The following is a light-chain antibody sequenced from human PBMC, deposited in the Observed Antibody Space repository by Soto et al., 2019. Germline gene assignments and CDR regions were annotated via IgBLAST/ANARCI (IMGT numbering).Light chain of an antibody. V-gene: IGKV3-20*01. Sequence: EIVLTQSPGTLSLSPGERATLSCRASQSVSSSYLAWYQQKPGQAPRILIYGASSRATGIPDRFSGSGSGTDFTLTISRLEPEDVAVYYCQQYGSSSITFGQGTRLEIK. J-gene: IGKJ5*01. CDR3: QQYGSSSIT. CDR1: QSVSSSY. CDR2: GAS.